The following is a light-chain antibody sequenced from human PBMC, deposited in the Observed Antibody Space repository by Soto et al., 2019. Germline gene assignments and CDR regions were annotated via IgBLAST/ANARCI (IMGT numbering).Light chain of an antibody. CDR1: SSDVWSYDR. CDR3: CSYAGXSTYDV. J-gene: IGLJ1*01. CDR2: EGT. V-gene: IGLV2-23*01. Sequence: QSFLTQPASGSGSPVQSITISCTGTSSDVWSYDRVSWYQQHPGKAPKLIIYEGTKRPSGFSNRFSGSKSVNTASLTISGLQAEDEADYSRCSYAGXSTYDVFGTGTXVXV.